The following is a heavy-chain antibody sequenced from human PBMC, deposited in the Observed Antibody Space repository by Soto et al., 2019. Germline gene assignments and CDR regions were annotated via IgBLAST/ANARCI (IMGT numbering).Heavy chain of an antibody. CDR1: GFTFSSYW. CDR3: ARRVRFGYSGYAGAVPTAYYYYGMDV. D-gene: IGHD5-12*01. V-gene: IGHV3-7*01. J-gene: IGHJ6*02. CDR2: IKQDGSEK. Sequence: WGSLRLSCAASGFTFSSYWMSWVRQAPGKGLEWVANIKQDGSEKYYVDSVKGRFTISRDNAKNSLYLQMNSLRAEDTAVYYCARRVRFGYSGYAGAVPTAYYYYGMDVWGQGTTVTVSS.